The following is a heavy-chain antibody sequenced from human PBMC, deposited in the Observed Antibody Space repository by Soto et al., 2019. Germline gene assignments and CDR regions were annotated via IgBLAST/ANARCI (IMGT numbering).Heavy chain of an antibody. D-gene: IGHD3-22*01. J-gene: IGHJ4*02. CDR3: AREIGVHQAL. CDR2: IHYSGST. V-gene: IGHV4-59*01. Sequence: SETLSLTCTVSGDSISSYYFNWIRQPPGRGLEWIGYIHYSGSTNYNPSLKSRVTMSVDTSKNQFSLKLNSVTAADTAVYYCAREIGVHQALWGQGTLVTVSS. CDR1: GDSISSYY.